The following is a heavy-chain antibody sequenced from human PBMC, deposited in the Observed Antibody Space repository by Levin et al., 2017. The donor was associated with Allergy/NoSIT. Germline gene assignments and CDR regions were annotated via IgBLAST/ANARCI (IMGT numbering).Heavy chain of an antibody. Sequence: SGPTLVKPTQTLTLTCTFSGFSLSTSGMRVSWIRQPPGKALEWLARIDWDDDKFYSTSLKTRLTISKDTSKNQVVLTMTNMDPVDTATYYCARSQLDHVLRFLEWPHAFDIWGQGTMVTVSS. J-gene: IGHJ3*02. D-gene: IGHD3-3*01. CDR1: GFSLSTSGMR. CDR3: ARSQLDHVLRFLEWPHAFDI. V-gene: IGHV2-70*04. CDR2: IDWDDDK.